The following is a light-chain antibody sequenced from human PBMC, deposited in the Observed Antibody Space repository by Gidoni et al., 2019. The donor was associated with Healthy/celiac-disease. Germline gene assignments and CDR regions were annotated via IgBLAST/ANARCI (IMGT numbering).Light chain of an antibody. CDR1: PSVLYISNNKNY. V-gene: IGKV4-1*01. CDR2: WAS. J-gene: IGKJ3*01. Sequence: DTVMTQSPDSLAVSLGERDTINCKSSPSVLYISNNKNYLAWYQQKPGQPPKLLINWASTRESGVPDRFSGGGSGTDFTRTISSLKAREVAVYYCRQDYSTPLTFGPGTKVDIK. CDR3: RQDYSTPLT.